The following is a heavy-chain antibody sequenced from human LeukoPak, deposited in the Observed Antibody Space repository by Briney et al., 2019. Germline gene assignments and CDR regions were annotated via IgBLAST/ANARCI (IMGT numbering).Heavy chain of an antibody. V-gene: IGHV3-48*01. CDR1: GFTFSRFN. CDR3: ARDSLIFGVVTTFDY. J-gene: IGHJ4*02. Sequence: PGGSLRLSCAASGFTFSRFNMNWLRQAPGKGLEWLSYISTTGTIYYAESVKGRFSISRDNAKNSLYLQINSLRPEDTAVYYCARDSLIFGVVTTFDYWAREPWSPSPQ. CDR2: ISTTGTI. D-gene: IGHD3-3*01.